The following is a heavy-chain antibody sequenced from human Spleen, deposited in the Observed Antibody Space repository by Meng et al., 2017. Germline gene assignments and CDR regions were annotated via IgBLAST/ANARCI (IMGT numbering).Heavy chain of an antibody. CDR3: ARGPKIYGGNSGALGY. D-gene: IGHD4-23*01. CDR1: GGSFSGYY. J-gene: IGHJ4*02. V-gene: IGHV4-34*01. Sequence: VQLQEWGPGLVKPSPPPSLTCTVYGGSFSGYYWSWIRQPPGKGLEWIGEINHSGSTNYNPSLKSRVTISVDTSKNQFSLKLSSVTAADTAVYYCARGPKIYGGNSGALGYWGQGTLVTVSS. CDR2: INHSGST.